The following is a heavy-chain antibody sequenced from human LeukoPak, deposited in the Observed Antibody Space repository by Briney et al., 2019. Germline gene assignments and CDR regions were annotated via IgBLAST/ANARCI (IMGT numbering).Heavy chain of an antibody. D-gene: IGHD1-1*01. CDR2: VSYDGNDG. CDR1: GFNFTYYA. J-gene: IGHJ4*02. Sequence: GGSLRLSCIGSGFNFTYYAIYWVRQAPGKGLEWVAVVSYDGNDGYYADSVKGRFSISRDNSQNTVTLQTNNLRVEDTAIYYCAKLDWNDRSYYFDYWGQGTLVTVSS. CDR3: AKLDWNDRSYYFDY. V-gene: IGHV3-30*18.